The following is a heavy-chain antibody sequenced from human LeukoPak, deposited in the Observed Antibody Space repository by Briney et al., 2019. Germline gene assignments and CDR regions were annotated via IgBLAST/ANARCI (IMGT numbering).Heavy chain of an antibody. Sequence: PGGSLRLSCAASGFTFSSYAMSWVRQAPGKGLEWVSAISGSGGSTYYADSVKGRFTISRDNSKNTLYLQMNSLRAEDTAVYYCAKDPGYYYDSSGYYPCFDYWGQGTLVTVSS. CDR2: ISGSGGST. D-gene: IGHD3-22*01. J-gene: IGHJ4*02. CDR1: GFTFSSYA. V-gene: IGHV3-23*01. CDR3: AKDPGYYYDSSGYYPCFDY.